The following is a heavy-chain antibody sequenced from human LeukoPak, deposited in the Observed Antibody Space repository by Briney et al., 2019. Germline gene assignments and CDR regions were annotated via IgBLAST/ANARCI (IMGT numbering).Heavy chain of an antibody. V-gene: IGHV3-23*01. CDR3: AKGDCSSTSCYNLNY. J-gene: IGHJ4*02. Sequence: PGGSLRLSCAAPGFTFSSYAMSWVRQAPGKGLEWVSAISGSGGSTYYADSVKGRFTISRDNSKNTLYLQMNSLRAEDTAVYYCAKGDCSSTSCYNLNYWGQGTLVTVSS. CDR1: GFTFSSYA. D-gene: IGHD2-2*02. CDR2: ISGSGGST.